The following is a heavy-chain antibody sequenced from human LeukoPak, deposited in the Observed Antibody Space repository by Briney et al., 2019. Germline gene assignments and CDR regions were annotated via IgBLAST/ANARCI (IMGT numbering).Heavy chain of an antibody. D-gene: IGHD5-12*01. Sequence: PSETLSLTCTVSGYSISSGFYWGWIRQPPGEGLEWIGNIQHSGSAYYNPSLKSRVTISVDTSKNQFSLKLNSVTAADTALYYCARQTKVATSYFDYWGQGTLVTVSS. CDR2: IQHSGSA. CDR1: GYSISSGFY. V-gene: IGHV4-38-2*02. J-gene: IGHJ4*02. CDR3: ARQTKVATSYFDY.